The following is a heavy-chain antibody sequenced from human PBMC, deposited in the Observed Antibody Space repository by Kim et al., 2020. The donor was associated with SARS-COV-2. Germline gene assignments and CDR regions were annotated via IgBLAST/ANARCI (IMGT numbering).Heavy chain of an antibody. J-gene: IGHJ4*02. D-gene: IGHD2-21*01. CDR3: ARDLIGDPSAFFDY. Sequence: ASVKVSCKTSGFVFTSYVIHWVRQAPGQGLEWMGLIFADKVDTKYSPKFQNRVIITSDTSASTASMDLRNLNSEDTAVYWGARDLIGDPSAFFDYWGQGT. V-gene: IGHV1-3*01. CDR1: GFVFTSYV. CDR2: IFADKVDT.